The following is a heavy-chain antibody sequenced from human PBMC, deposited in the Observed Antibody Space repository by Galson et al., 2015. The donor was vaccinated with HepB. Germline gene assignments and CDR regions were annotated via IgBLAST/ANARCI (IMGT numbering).Heavy chain of an antibody. CDR1: GYSFTKYW. CDR2: IYPDDSDT. CDR3: ARRAVYCSSTSWCMDV. J-gene: IGHJ6*02. V-gene: IGHV5-51*01. Sequence: QSGAEVKKPGESLKISCKGSGYSFTKYWIGRVRQMPGKGLEWMGIIYPDDSDTEYSPSFQGQVIISADKSISTAYLQWSSLKASDTAMYYCARRAVYCSSTSWCMDVWGQGTTVTVSS. D-gene: IGHD2-2*01.